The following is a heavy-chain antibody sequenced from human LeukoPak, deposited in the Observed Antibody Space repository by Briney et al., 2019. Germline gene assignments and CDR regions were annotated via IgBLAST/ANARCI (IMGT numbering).Heavy chain of an antibody. CDR3: ASAAVTVYAMGYY. V-gene: IGHV1-69*04. D-gene: IGHD2-8*01. Sequence: SVKVSCKASGGTFSSYAISWVRQAPGQGLEWMGRIIPILGIANYAQKFQGRVTITADKSTSTAYMELSSLRSEDTAVYYCASAAVTVYAMGYYWGQGTLVTVSS. J-gene: IGHJ4*02. CDR1: GGTFSSYA. CDR2: IIPILGIA.